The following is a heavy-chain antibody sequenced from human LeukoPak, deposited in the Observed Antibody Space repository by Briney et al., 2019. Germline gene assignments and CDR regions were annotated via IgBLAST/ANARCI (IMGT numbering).Heavy chain of an antibody. V-gene: IGHV4-59*01. CDR2: IYYSGST. CDR3: ARDNSPLWFGELEGWFDP. D-gene: IGHD3-10*01. CDR1: GGSISSYY. Sequence: SETLSLTCTVSGGSISSYYWSWIRQPPGKGLEWIGYIYYSGSTNYNPSLKSRVTISVDTSKNQFSLRLSSVTAADTAVYYCARDNSPLWFGELEGWFDPWGQGTLVTVSS. J-gene: IGHJ5*02.